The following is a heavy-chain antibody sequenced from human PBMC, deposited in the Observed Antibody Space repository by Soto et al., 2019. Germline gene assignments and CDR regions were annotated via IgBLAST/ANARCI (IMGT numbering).Heavy chain of an antibody. V-gene: IGHV4-34*01. Sequence: QVQLQQWGAGLLKPSETLSLTCAVYGGSFSGYYWSWIRQPAGKGLEWIGEINHSGSTNYNPSLKSRVTISVDTSKNQFSLKLSSVTAADTAVYYCAREQLGPYYYYYYMDVWGKGTTVTVSS. CDR3: AREQLGPYYYYYYMDV. CDR2: INHSGST. J-gene: IGHJ6*03. CDR1: GGSFSGYY. D-gene: IGHD6-6*01.